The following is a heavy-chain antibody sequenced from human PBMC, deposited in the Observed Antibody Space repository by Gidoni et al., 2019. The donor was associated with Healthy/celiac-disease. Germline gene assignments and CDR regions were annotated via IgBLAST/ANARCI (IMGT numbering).Heavy chain of an antibody. CDR1: GYTFTRYG. CDR3: ARDRPDDYGDYGAFDI. Sequence: QVQLVQSGAEVKKPGASVKVSCKDSGYTFTRYGISWVRQAPGQGLEWMGWNSAYNGNTNYAQKLQGRVTMTTDTSTSTAYMELRSLRSDDTAVYYCARDRPDDYGDYGAFDIWGQGTMVTVSS. CDR2: NSAYNGNT. D-gene: IGHD4-17*01. V-gene: IGHV1-18*01. J-gene: IGHJ3*02.